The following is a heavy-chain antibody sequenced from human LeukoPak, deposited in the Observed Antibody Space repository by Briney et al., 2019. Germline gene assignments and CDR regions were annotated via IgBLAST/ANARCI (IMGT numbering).Heavy chain of an antibody. Sequence: SAKVSCKASRGTFSSYAISWVRQAPGQGLEWMGRIIPIFGTANYAQKFQGRVTITTDESTSTAYMELSSLRSEDTAVYYCARGTSGSYPLNDAFDIWGQGTMVTVSS. V-gene: IGHV1-69*05. D-gene: IGHD1-26*01. CDR1: RGTFSSYA. CDR2: IIPIFGTA. CDR3: ARGTSGSYPLNDAFDI. J-gene: IGHJ3*02.